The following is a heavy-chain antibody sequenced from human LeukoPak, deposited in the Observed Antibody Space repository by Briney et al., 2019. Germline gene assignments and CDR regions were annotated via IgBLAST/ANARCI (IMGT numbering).Heavy chain of an antibody. J-gene: IGHJ4*02. CDR1: GYTFTVFY. D-gene: IGHD3-10*01. CDR2: INPNSGGT. CDR3: ARDGHYGSGHVDY. Sequence: GASVKASCKASGYTFTVFYMQWVRQAPGQGLEWMGWINPNSGGTYSAQKFQGRVTMTRDTSTSTAYMELRSLRSDDTAVYYCARDGHYGSGHVDYWGQGTLVTVSS. V-gene: IGHV1-2*02.